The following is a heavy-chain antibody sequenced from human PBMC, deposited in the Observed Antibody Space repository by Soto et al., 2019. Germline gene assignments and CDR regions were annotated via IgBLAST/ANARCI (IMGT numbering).Heavy chain of an antibody. J-gene: IGHJ4*02. V-gene: IGHV1-69*13. CDR1: GGTFSSYA. CDR2: IIPIFGTA. D-gene: IGHD3-22*01. CDR3: ARIGDSSGYYYDVDYFDY. Sequence: SVKVSCKASGGTFSSYAISWVRQAPGQGLEWMGGIIPIFGTANYAQKFQGRVTITADESTSIAYMELSSLRSEDTAVYYCARIGDSSGYYYDVDYFDYWGQGTLVTVSS.